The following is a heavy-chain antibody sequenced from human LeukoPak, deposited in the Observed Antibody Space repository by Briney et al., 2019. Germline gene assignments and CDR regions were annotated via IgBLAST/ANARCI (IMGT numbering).Heavy chain of an antibody. CDR3: AKSNGYGLIDI. CDR1: GGSFSGYF. D-gene: IGHD3-22*01. V-gene: IGHV4-34*01. CDR2: INHDGIT. Sequence: PSETLSLTCAVYGGSFSGYFWTWIRQPPGTGLEWIGEINHDGITDYNPSLKSRVTMSVDTSKNQFSLKLSSVTAADTAVYYCAKSNGYGLIDIWGQGTMVTVSS. J-gene: IGHJ3*02.